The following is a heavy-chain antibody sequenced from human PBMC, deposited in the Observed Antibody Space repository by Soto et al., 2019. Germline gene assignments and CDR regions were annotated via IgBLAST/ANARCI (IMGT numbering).Heavy chain of an antibody. CDR1: GYTFSSYA. Sequence: QVQLVQSGAEVKKPGASVKVSCKASGYTFSSYAMHWVRQAPGQRLEWMGWINAGNSNTKYSQKFQGRVTITKNTSASTAYMERSSLRSEDTAVYYCARGPLRNWFDPWGQGSLVTVSS. V-gene: IGHV1-3*01. J-gene: IGHJ5*02. CDR2: INAGNSNT. CDR3: ARGPLRNWFDP.